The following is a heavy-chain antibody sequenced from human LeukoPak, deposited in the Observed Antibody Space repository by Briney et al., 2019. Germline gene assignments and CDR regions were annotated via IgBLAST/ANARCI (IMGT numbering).Heavy chain of an antibody. V-gene: IGHV3-23*01. D-gene: IGHD6-19*01. Sequence: GGSLRLSCAASGFTFSSFYLNWVRQAPGKGLEWVSGISGSGIDTYYADSVKGRFTISRDKSKNTLNLQMNSLRAEDTAMYYCAKVNWYSSGSRQGSDCWGQGTLVTVSS. CDR2: ISGSGIDT. CDR3: AKVNWYSSGSRQGSDC. CDR1: GFTFSSFY. J-gene: IGHJ4*02.